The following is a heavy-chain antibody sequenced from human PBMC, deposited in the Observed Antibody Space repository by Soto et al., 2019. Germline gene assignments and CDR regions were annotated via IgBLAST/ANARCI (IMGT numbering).Heavy chain of an antibody. CDR3: ARFGPPGITMVRGVISPDAFDI. V-gene: IGHV1-8*01. Sequence: ASVKVSCKASGYTFTSYDINWVRQATGQGLEWIGWMNPNSGNTGYAQKFQGRVTMTRDTSTSTVYMELSSLRSEDTAVYYCARFGPPGITMVRGVISPDAFDIWG. CDR1: GYTFTSYD. D-gene: IGHD3-10*01. J-gene: IGHJ3*02. CDR2: MNPNSGNT.